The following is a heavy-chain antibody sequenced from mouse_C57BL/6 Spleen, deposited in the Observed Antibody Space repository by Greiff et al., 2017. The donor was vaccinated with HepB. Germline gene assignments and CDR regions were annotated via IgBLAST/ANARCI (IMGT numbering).Heavy chain of an antibody. CDR1: GYTFTDYN. CDR2: INPNNGGT. D-gene: IGHD1-1*01. V-gene: IGHV1-22*01. J-gene: IGHJ4*01. Sequence: EVQLQQSGPELVKPGASVKMSCKASGYTFTDYNMHWVKQSNGKSLEWIGYINPNNGGTSYNQKFKGKATLTVNKSSSTAYIELRSLTSEDSAVYYCARNPFTTVVEDYYAMDYWGQGTSVTVSS. CDR3: ARNPFTTVVEDYYAMDY.